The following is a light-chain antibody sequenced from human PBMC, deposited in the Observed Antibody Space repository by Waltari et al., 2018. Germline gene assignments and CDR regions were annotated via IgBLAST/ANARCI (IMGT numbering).Light chain of an antibody. Sequence: SYELTQPSSVSVSPGQTAKITCPGDGLTKKYARWFQQKPGQAPVLMINKDSERPSRIPERFSGSSSGATVTLTITGAQVEDEADYYCYSSTDNSGIFGGGTTLTVL. CDR2: KDS. CDR1: GLTKKY. V-gene: IGLV3-27*01. J-gene: IGLJ2*01. CDR3: YSSTDNSGI.